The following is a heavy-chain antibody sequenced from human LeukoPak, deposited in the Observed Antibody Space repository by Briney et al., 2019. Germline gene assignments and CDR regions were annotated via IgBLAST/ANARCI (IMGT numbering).Heavy chain of an antibody. CDR3: ARGGILQHLYGMDL. CDR1: GGSFSGYY. J-gene: IGHJ6*02. CDR2: INHSGST. D-gene: IGHD5-18*01. V-gene: IGHV4-34*01. Sequence: PSETLSLTCAVYGGSFSGYYWSWIRQPPGKGLEWIGEINHSGSTNYNPSLKSRVTISVDTSKNQFSLKLSSVTAADTAVYYCARGGILQHLYGMDLWGQGTTVTVSS.